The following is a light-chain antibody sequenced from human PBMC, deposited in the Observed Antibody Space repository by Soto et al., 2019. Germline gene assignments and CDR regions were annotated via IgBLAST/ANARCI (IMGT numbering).Light chain of an antibody. CDR3: QQSHGIPYT. CDR2: AAS. J-gene: IGKJ2*01. Sequence: DLQMTQSPSSLSASVGDRVTITCRASQTISTYLNWYQQEPGKAPKLLIYAASSLQSGVPSRFSGSGSGTDFTLTISSLQPEDFAAYYCQQSHGIPYTFGQGTKREIK. V-gene: IGKV1-39*01. CDR1: QTISTY.